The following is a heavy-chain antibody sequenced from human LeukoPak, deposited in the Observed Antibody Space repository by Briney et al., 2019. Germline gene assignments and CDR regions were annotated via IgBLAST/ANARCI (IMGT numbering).Heavy chain of an antibody. D-gene: IGHD3-3*01. CDR2: IYYSGST. CDR1: GGSISSYY. CDR3: ARDPRITIFGVVISQVGILDY. Sequence: PSETLSLTCSVSGGSISSYYWSWIRQPPGKGLEWIGDIYYSGSTNYNPSLKSRVTISVDTSKNQFSLKLSSVTAADTAVYYCARDPRITIFGVVISQVGILDYWGQGTLVTVSS. V-gene: IGHV4-59*12. J-gene: IGHJ4*02.